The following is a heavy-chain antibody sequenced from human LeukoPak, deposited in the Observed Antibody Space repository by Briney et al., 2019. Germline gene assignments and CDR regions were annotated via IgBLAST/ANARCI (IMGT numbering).Heavy chain of an antibody. CDR1: GFTFRSYN. Sequence: PGGSLRLSRAASGFTFRSYNMNWVRQAPGKGLEWVSFISKTTTNIYYGDSVRGRFTISRDNAKNSIHLQMSSLRAEDSAVYYCVRGDGDLFDYWGQGTLVSVSS. D-gene: IGHD4-17*01. J-gene: IGHJ4*02. CDR3: VRGDGDLFDY. V-gene: IGHV3-21*06. CDR2: ISKTTTNI.